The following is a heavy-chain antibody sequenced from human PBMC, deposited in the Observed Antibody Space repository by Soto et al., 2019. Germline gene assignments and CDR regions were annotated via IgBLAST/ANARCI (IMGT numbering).Heavy chain of an antibody. CDR2: IYPSGMP. J-gene: IGHJ4*02. CDR3: ARERGGYGLFDS. D-gene: IGHD5-18*01. V-gene: IGHV4-30-2*01. CDR1: GGSISNAAYS. Sequence: QLQLQESGSGLVKPSHTLCLTCTVSGGSISNAAYSWSWIRQPPGKGLEWIGYIYPSGMPFYNPSVRSRVTIAIDRSHDQFSLNLKSVTAADTAVYDCARERGGYGLFDSWGQGTLVTVSS.